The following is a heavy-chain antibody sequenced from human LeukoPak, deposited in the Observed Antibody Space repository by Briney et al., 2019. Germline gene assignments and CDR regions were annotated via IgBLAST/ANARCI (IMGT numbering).Heavy chain of an antibody. CDR2: IYYSGST. J-gene: IGHJ4*02. V-gene: IGHV4-31*03. Sequence: PSQTLSLTCTVSGGSISSGGYYWSWIRQHPGKGLEWLGYIYYSGSTYYNPPLKSRVTISVDTSKNQFSLKLSSVTAADTAVYYCARDGYSGYDLRYWGQGTLVTVSS. CDR1: GGSISSGGYY. D-gene: IGHD5-12*01. CDR3: ARDGYSGYDLRY.